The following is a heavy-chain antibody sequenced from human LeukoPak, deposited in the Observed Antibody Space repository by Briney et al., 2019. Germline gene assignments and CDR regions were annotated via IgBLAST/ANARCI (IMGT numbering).Heavy chain of an antibody. CDR2: IKQDGSEK. CDR3: AREGSGSYSDAFDI. J-gene: IGHJ3*02. CDR1: GFTSSSYW. D-gene: IGHD1-26*01. V-gene: IGHV3-7*01. Sequence: QPGGSLRLSCAASGFTSSSYWMSWVRQAPGKGLEWVANIKQDGSEKYYVDSVKGRFTISRDNAKNSLYLQMNSLRAEDTAVYYCAREGSGSYSDAFDIWGQGTMVTVSS.